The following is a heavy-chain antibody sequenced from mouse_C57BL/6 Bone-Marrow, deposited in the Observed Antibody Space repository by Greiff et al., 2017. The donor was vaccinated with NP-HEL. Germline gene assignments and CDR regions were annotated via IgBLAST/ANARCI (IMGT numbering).Heavy chain of an antibody. V-gene: IGHV5-4*03. CDR1: GFTFSSYA. Sequence: EVMLVESGGGLVKPGGSLKLSCAASGFTFSSYAMSWVRQTPEKRLEWVATISDGGSYTYYPDNVKGRFTISRDNAKNNLYLQMSHLKSEDTAMYYCARGYDEYYYAMDYWGQGTSVTVSS. CDR2: ISDGGSYT. D-gene: IGHD2-2*01. J-gene: IGHJ4*01. CDR3: ARGYDEYYYAMDY.